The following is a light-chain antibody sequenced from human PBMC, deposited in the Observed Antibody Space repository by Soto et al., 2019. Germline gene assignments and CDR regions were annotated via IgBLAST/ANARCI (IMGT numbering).Light chain of an antibody. CDR1: QGISSY. CDR2: AAS. CDR3: QQYYSYPIT. Sequence: AIRMTQSPSSLSASTGDRVTITCRASQGISSYLAWYQQKPGKAPKLLIYAASTLQSGVPSRFSGSGSGTDFTLTISCLQSEDFATYYCQQYYSYPITLGGGTKV. J-gene: IGKJ4*01. V-gene: IGKV1-8*01.